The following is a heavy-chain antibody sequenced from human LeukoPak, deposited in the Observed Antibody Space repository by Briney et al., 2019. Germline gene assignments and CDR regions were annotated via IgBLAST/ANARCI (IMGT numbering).Heavy chain of an antibody. D-gene: IGHD6-25*01. V-gene: IGHV4-30-4*01. J-gene: IGHJ6*02. CDR1: GASVRSSYYY. CDR3: ASGSTLIGYGMDV. CDR2: IYYSGTT. Sequence: SQTLSLTCTVSGASVRSSYYYWSWIRQPPGKGLEWIGYIYYSGTTSYNPSLKSRVTISIDTSKNQFSLKLSSVTAADTAVYFCASGSTLIGYGMDVWGQGPTVTVSS.